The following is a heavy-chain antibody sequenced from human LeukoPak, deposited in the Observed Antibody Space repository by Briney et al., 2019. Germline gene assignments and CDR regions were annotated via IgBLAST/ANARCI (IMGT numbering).Heavy chain of an antibody. J-gene: IGHJ4*02. CDR2: VYYSGVT. D-gene: IGHD4-23*01. CDR1: GGSTGSDY. V-gene: IGHV4-59*08. CDR3: ARGFGAYGVNPFHFDS. Sequence: SETLSLTCSVSGGSTGSDYWSWIRQPPGKGLEWIAYVYYSGVTSYNPSLKSRVAISIDTSKNQFSLNLTSVTAADTAVHYCARGFGAYGVNPFHFDSWGPGTLVSVSS.